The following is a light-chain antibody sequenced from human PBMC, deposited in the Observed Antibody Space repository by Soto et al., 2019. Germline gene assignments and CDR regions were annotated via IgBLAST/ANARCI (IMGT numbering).Light chain of an antibody. CDR1: QSVRSN. V-gene: IGKV3-15*01. J-gene: IGKJ1*01. CDR3: QQYDNLPPWT. CDR2: GAS. Sequence: IVMTQSPATLSVSPGERATFSCRASQSVRSNLAWYQQKPGQAPRLLIYGASTRATGIPARFSGSGSGTEFTLTISSLQSEDIATYYCQQYDNLPPWTFGQGTKVDIK.